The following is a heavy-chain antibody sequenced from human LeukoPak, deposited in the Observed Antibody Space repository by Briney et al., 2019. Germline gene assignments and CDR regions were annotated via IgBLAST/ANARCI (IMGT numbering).Heavy chain of an antibody. CDR1: GGTFSSYA. D-gene: IGHD3-9*01. Sequence: SVKVSCKASGGTFSSYATSWVRQAPGQGLEWMGGIIPIFGTANYAQKFQGRVTITADESTSTAYMELSSLRSEDTAVYYCARGQRLVIPHDAFDIWGQGTMVTVSS. CDR3: ARGQRLVIPHDAFDI. CDR2: IIPIFGTA. J-gene: IGHJ3*02. V-gene: IGHV1-69*13.